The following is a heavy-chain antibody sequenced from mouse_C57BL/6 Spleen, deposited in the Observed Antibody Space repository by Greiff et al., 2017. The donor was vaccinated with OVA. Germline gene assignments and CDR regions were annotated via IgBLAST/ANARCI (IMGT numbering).Heavy chain of an antibody. CDR2: IDPSDSET. CDR3: ARTPALLRRFDF. V-gene: IGHV1-52*01. J-gene: IGHJ2*01. D-gene: IGHD1-1*01. CDR1: GYTFTSYW. Sequence: QVQLQQPGAELVRPGSSVKLSCKASGYTFTSYWMHWVKQRPIQGLEWIGNIDPSDSETHYNQKFKDKATLTVDKSTSTDYMQLSSLTSEDSAVYYCARTPALLRRFDFWGQGTTLTVSS.